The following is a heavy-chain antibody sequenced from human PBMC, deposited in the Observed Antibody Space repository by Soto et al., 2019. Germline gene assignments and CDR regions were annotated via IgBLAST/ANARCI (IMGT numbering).Heavy chain of an antibody. D-gene: IGHD2-15*01. CDR3: ARGSRYGGKLPSPYYFDY. CDR2: IIPIFGTA. V-gene: IGHV1-69*06. J-gene: IGHJ4*02. Sequence: GASVKVACKASGGTFSSYAISWVRQAPGQGLEWMGGIIPIFGTANYAQKFQGRVTITADKSTSTAYMELSSLRSEDTAVYYCARGSRYGGKLPSPYYFDYWGQGTLVTVSS. CDR1: GGTFSSYA.